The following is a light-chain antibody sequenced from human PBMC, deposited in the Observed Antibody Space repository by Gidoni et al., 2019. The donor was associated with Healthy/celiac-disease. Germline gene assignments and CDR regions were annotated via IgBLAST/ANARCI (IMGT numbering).Light chain of an antibody. Sequence: DIVRTQSPDCLAVSLGERATINCKSSQSILYSPNNKNYLAWYQQKPRPPPRLLIYWASTRESVVPDRFSGSWSGTDFTLTISRLQAEDVAVYYCQQYYSTPLTFGGGTKVEIK. V-gene: IGKV4-1*01. CDR2: WAS. CDR1: QSILYSPNNKNY. CDR3: QQYYSTPLT. J-gene: IGKJ4*01.